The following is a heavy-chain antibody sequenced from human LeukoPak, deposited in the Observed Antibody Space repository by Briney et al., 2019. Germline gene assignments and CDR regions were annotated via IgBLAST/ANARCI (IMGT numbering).Heavy chain of an antibody. CDR3: ASRLGSGWDRFDY. CDR2: INSDGSST. J-gene: IGHJ4*02. CDR1: GFTFSSYW. D-gene: IGHD6-19*01. Sequence: GGSLRLSCAASGFTFSSYWMHWVRQAPGKGLVSVSRINSDGSSTSYADSLKGRFTISRDNAKNTLYLQMNSLRAEDTAVYYCASRLGSGWDRFDYWGQGTLVTVSS. V-gene: IGHV3-74*01.